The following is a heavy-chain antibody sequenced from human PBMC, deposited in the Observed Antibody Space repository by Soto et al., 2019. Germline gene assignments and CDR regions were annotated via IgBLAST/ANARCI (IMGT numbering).Heavy chain of an antibody. CDR3: ARGPRGWYGFDY. J-gene: IGHJ4*02. CDR2: LNSDGTSA. CDR1: GFTFSSNW. V-gene: IGHV3-74*01. Sequence: EVQLVESGGGLVQRGGSLRLSCAGSGFTFSSNWMHWVRQDPGKGLVWVSRLNSDGTSANYADSVKGRFTISRDNAKNTLFLQMNSLPAEDTALYYCARGPRGWYGFDYWGQGTLVTVSS. D-gene: IGHD6-19*01.